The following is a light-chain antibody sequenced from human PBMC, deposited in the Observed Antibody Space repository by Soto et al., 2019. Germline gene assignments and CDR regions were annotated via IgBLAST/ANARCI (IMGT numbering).Light chain of an antibody. V-gene: IGLV1-44*01. Sequence: QSVLTQPPSESGTPGQRVTISCSGSRSNIGSNTVNWYQQLPGTAPKFLIYSNNQRPSGVPKRFSASKSGTSASMAISGLQSEDDADYYCATWDDSLNGHVVFGGGTKLTVL. CDR2: SNN. CDR3: ATWDDSLNGHVV. CDR1: RSNIGSNT. J-gene: IGLJ2*01.